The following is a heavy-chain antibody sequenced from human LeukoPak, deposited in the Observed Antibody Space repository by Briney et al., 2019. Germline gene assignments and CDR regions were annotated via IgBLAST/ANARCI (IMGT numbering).Heavy chain of an antibody. J-gene: IGHJ6*02. CDR3: ARRPAIFMDGVYYYSMDI. CDR1: GFMFSKYP. D-gene: IGHD2-2*01. Sequence: GGSLRLSCAASGFMFSKYPMSWVRQAPRKGLEWVSAVSASADSTYYADSVKGRFTISRDNSKNTLFLQMNSLRAEDTAVYYCARRPAIFMDGVYYYSMDIWGQGTTVTVSS. V-gene: IGHV3-23*01. CDR2: VSASADST.